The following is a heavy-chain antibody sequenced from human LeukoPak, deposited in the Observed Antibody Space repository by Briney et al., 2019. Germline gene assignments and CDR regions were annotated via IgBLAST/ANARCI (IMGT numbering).Heavy chain of an antibody. Sequence: GGSLRLSCATSGFTFNDYWMNWVRQAPGKGLEWVANIKQDGSEKYYVDSVKGRFTIPRDNSKNTLYLQMNSLRAEDTAVYYCARDSMFPYVPHVYWGQGTLVTVSS. CDR2: IKQDGSEK. D-gene: IGHD3-10*02. J-gene: IGHJ4*02. CDR1: GFTFNDYW. V-gene: IGHV3-7*03. CDR3: ARDSMFPYVPHVY.